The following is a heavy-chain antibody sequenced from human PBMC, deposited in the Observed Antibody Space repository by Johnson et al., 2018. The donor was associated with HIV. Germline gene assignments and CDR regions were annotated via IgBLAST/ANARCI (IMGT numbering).Heavy chain of an antibody. Sequence: VQLVESGGGLVKPGGSLKLSCTASGFTFSNAWMNWVRHAPGKGLEWVGRIKSKTDGGTTDYAAPVKGRFTISRDDSKNTLYLQMNSLRVEDTAVYYCARYPIRDDAFDVWGQGTMVTVSS. CDR2: IKSKTDGGTT. V-gene: IGHV3-15*01. D-gene: IGHD5-12*01. CDR3: ARYPIRDDAFDV. J-gene: IGHJ3*01. CDR1: GFTFSNAW.